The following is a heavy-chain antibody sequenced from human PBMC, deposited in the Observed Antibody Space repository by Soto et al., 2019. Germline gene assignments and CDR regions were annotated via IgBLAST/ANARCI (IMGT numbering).Heavy chain of an antibody. CDR1: GFTFSSYA. V-gene: IGHV3-30-3*01. J-gene: IGHJ4*02. D-gene: IGHD2-2*01. CDR3: ARDGDCSSTSCLDY. Sequence: QVQLVKSGGGVVQPGRSLRLSCAASGFTFSSYAMHWVRQAPGKGLEWVAVISYDGSNKYYADSVKGRFTISRDNSKNTLYLQMNSLRAEDTAVYYCARDGDCSSTSCLDYWGQGTLVTVSS. CDR2: ISYDGSNK.